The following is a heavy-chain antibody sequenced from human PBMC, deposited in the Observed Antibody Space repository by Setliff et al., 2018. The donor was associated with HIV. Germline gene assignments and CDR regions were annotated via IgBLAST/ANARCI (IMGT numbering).Heavy chain of an antibody. J-gene: IGHJ4*02. CDR1: GFIFTDYH. CDR3: AREPTGDFWSGYSSRGLDY. Sequence: ASVKVSCKTSGFIFTDYHIHWVRQAPGQGLEWMGRFNPNSGVTNSPQKFQGRVTMTRDTSINTAYMELSRLTSDDTAFYYCAREPTGDFWSGYSSRGLDYWGQGTLVTV. V-gene: IGHV1-2*06. D-gene: IGHD3-3*01. CDR2: FNPNSGVT.